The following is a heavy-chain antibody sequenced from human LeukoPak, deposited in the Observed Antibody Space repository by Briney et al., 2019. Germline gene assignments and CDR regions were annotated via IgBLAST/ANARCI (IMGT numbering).Heavy chain of an antibody. CDR3: ARDSGDYVPFDY. D-gene: IGHD4-17*01. Sequence: ASVKVSCKASGYSFTGYYMHWVRQAPGQGHEWMGWINPITGGTSYAQKLQGRVTMTRDTTISTAYMELSRLRCDDTAVYFCARDSGDYVPFDYWGQGTLVTVSS. V-gene: IGHV1-2*02. J-gene: IGHJ4*02. CDR2: INPITGGT. CDR1: GYSFTGYY.